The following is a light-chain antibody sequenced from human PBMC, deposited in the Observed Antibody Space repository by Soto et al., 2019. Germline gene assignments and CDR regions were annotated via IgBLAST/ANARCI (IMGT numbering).Light chain of an antibody. CDR1: QSVGTY. V-gene: IGKV3-11*01. CDR2: DAS. J-gene: IGKJ2*01. Sequence: EIVLTQSPATLSLSPGERATLSCRASQSVGTYLAWYRQKPGQAPRLLIYDASKRATGIPARFSGGGSGTDFTLTISSLEPEDFAVYYCQQRSDWPPMYTFGQGTKLQIK. CDR3: QQRSDWPPMYT.